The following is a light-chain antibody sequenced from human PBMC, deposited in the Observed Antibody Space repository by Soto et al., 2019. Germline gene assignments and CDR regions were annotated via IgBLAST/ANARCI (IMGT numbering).Light chain of an antibody. J-gene: IGKJ1*01. CDR2: DAS. CDR1: QSVSRY. CDR3: QQRSNWPWT. Sequence: EIVLTQSPATLSLSPGERATLSCRASQSVSRYLAWYQQKPGQAPRLLIYDASNWATGIPARFSGSGSGTDFTLTISSLEHEDFADYYCQQRSNWPWTFGQGTKVEIK. V-gene: IGKV3-11*01.